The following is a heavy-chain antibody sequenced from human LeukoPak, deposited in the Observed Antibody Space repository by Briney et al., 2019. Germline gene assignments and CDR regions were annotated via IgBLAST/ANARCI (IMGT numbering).Heavy chain of an antibody. CDR2: IYTSGST. CDR1: GGSISSYW. Sequence: SETLSLTCTVSGGSISSYWWSWIRQPAGKGLEWIGRIYTSGSTNYNPSLKSRVIMSVDTPKNQLSLKLTSVTAADTAVYYCAREIQLRGPIMDYWGQGTLVTVSS. V-gene: IGHV4-4*07. J-gene: IGHJ4*02. D-gene: IGHD5-24*01. CDR3: AREIQLRGPIMDY.